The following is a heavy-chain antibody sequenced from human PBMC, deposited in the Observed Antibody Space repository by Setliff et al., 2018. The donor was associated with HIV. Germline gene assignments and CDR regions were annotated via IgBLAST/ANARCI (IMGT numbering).Heavy chain of an antibody. CDR1: GFTFGDYA. Sequence: PGGSLRLSCTASGFTFGDYAMSWFRQAPGKGLEWISSINSGSNYIYYTDSVKGRFIISRDNAKKSLFLQMSSLRAEDTAVYYCARVQYFNSGGYWATIRHYYYMDVWGKGTAVTVSS. J-gene: IGHJ6*03. D-gene: IGHD3-22*01. V-gene: IGHV3-21*01. CDR2: INSGSNYI. CDR3: ARVQYFNSGGYWATIRHYYYMDV.